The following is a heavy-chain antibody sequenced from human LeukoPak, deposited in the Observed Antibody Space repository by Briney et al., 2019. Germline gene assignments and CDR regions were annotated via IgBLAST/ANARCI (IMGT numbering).Heavy chain of an antibody. CDR2: ISYDGSNK. CDR1: GFTFSSYG. Sequence: GRSLRLSCAASGFTFSSYGMHGVRQAPGKGLEWVAVISYDGSNKYYADSVKGRFTISRDNSKNTLYLQMNSLRAEDTAVYYCAKGYLLPHGYFQHWGQGTLVTVSS. J-gene: IGHJ1*01. V-gene: IGHV3-30*18. CDR3: AKGYLLPHGYFQH. D-gene: IGHD1-1*01.